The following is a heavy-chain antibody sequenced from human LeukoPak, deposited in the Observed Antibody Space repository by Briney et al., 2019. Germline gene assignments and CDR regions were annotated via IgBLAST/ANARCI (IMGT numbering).Heavy chain of an antibody. D-gene: IGHD2-2*01. Sequence: GASVKVSCKASGGTFSSYAISWVRQAPGQGLEWMGGIIPIFGTANYAQKFQGRVTITADESTSTAYMELSSLRSEDTAVYYCAVLPATQYYFDYWGQGTLVTVSS. CDR3: AVLPATQYYFDY. J-gene: IGHJ4*02. V-gene: IGHV1-69*13. CDR1: GGTFSSYA. CDR2: IIPIFGTA.